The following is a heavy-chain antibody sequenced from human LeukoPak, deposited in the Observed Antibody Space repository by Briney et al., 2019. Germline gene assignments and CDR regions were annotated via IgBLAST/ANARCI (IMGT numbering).Heavy chain of an antibody. V-gene: IGHV3-7*03. CDR3: ARRLGYCSSTSCKTFDY. CDR1: GFTFSSYW. J-gene: IGHJ4*02. D-gene: IGHD2-2*01. CDR2: IKKDESEK. Sequence: GGSLRLSCAASGFTFSSYWMSCVRQAPGKGLEWVANIKKDESEKYYVDSVKGRFTSSRDNAKNSLYLQMNSLRAEDTAVYYCARRLGYCSSTSCKTFDYWGQGTLVTVAS.